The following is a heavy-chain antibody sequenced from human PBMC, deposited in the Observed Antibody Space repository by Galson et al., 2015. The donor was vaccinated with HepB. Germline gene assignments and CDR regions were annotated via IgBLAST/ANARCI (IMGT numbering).Heavy chain of an antibody. V-gene: IGHV1-69*13. CDR2: IIPIFGTA. CDR3: ATDWQRITGTTGLGY. CDR1: GGTFSSYA. Sequence: SVKVSCKASGGTFSSYAISWVRQAPGQGLEWMGGIIPIFGTANYAQKFQGRVTITADESTSTAYMELSSLRSEDTAVYYCATDWQRITGTTGLGYWGQGTLVTVSP. D-gene: IGHD1-20*01. J-gene: IGHJ4*02.